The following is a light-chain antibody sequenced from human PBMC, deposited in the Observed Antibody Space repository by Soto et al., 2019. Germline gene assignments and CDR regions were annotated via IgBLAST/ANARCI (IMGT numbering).Light chain of an antibody. J-gene: IGLJ1*01. V-gene: IGLV2-8*01. CDR2: EVT. CDR3: SLFVGVNSYV. CDR1: SNNVGSYDY. Sequence: QSALTQPPSASGSPGQSVTISCAGTSNNVGSYDYVSWYRQHPGQAPKLLIYEVTKRPSGVPDRFSGSKSGNTASLTVSGLQAEDEADYYCSLFVGVNSYVFGTGTKLTVL.